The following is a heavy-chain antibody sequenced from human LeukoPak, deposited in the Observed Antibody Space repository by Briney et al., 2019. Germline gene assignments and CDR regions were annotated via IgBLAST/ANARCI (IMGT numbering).Heavy chain of an antibody. CDR2: ISAYNGNT. J-gene: IGHJ4*02. Sequence: ASVKVSCKASGYTFTSYGISWVRQAPGQGLEWTGWISAYNGNTNYAQKLQGRVTMTTDTSTSTAYMELRSLRSDDTAVYYCARESPYVDIVATMSWDYWGQGTLVTVSS. CDR3: ARESPYVDIVATMSWDY. CDR1: GYTFTSYG. D-gene: IGHD5-12*01. V-gene: IGHV1-18*01.